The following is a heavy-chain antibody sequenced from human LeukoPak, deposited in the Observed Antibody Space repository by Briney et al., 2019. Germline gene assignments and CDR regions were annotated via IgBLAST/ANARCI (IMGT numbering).Heavy chain of an antibody. Sequence: SETLSLTCTLPGGSISSYYWSWIRQPPGKGLEWIGYIYYSGSTNYNPSLKSRVTISVDTSKNQFSLKLSSVTAADTAVYYCARNMVRGVIISPYFDYWGQGTLVTVSS. J-gene: IGHJ4*02. D-gene: IGHD3-10*01. V-gene: IGHV4-59*01. CDR1: GGSISSYY. CDR3: ARNMVRGVIISPYFDY. CDR2: IYYSGST.